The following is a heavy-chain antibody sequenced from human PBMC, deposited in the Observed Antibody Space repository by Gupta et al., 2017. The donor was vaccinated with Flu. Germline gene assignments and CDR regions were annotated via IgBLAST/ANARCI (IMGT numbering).Heavy chain of an antibody. V-gene: IGHV3-9*01. CDR3: TKARFPFNHYDSSGYYLGLALDA. J-gene: IGHJ3*01. Sequence: EMQLVESGGGLVQPGRSLRLSCAVSGFGFDDSSMNWVRQVPGKGLEWVSGITWNSDKIAYADSVKGRFTISRDNAKESLYLQMSSLRVEDSALYYCTKARFPFNHYDSSGYYLGLALDAWGQGTMVTVSS. CDR2: ITWNSDKI. D-gene: IGHD3-22*01. CDR1: GFGFDDSS.